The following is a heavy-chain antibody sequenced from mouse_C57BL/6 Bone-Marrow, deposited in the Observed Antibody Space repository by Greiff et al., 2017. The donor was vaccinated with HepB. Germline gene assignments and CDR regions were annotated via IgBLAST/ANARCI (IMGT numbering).Heavy chain of an antibody. CDR1: GYTFTSYG. Sequence: VKLMESGAELARPGASVKLSCKASGYTFTSYGISWVKQRTGQGLEWIGEIYPRSGNTYYNEKFKGKATLTADKSSSTAYMELRSLTSEDSAVYFCARSRGLRSWFAYWGQGTLVTVSA. D-gene: IGHD2-2*01. CDR3: ARSRGLRSWFAY. CDR2: IYPRSGNT. J-gene: IGHJ3*01. V-gene: IGHV1-81*01.